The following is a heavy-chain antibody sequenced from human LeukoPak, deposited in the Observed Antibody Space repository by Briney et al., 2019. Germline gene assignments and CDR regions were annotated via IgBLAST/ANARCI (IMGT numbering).Heavy chain of an antibody. Sequence: ASVKVSCKASGYTFTGYYVHWVRQVPGQGLEWMGWINPNSGDTDYALKFQGRVTMTRDTSISTAYMELSSLRSDDTAVYYCARNMDTGPDLFDYWGQGTLVTVSS. V-gene: IGHV1-2*02. D-gene: IGHD5-18*01. J-gene: IGHJ4*02. CDR1: GYTFTGYY. CDR2: INPNSGDT. CDR3: ARNMDTGPDLFDY.